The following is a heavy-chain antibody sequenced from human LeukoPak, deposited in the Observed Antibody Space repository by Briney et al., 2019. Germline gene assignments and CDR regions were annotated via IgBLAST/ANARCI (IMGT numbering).Heavy chain of an antibody. CDR2: IYYSGST. CDR1: GGSISSYY. CDR3: AREPLWFGELFAFDI. D-gene: IGHD3-10*01. J-gene: IGHJ3*02. V-gene: IGHV4-59*12. Sequence: SETLSLTCTVSGGSISSYYWSWIRQPPGKGLEWIGYIYYSGSTNYNPSLKSRVTISLDTSKNQFSLKLSSVTAADTAVYYCAREPLWFGELFAFDIWGQGTMVTVSS.